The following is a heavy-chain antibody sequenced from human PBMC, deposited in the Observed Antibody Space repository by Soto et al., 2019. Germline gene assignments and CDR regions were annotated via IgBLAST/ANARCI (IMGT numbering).Heavy chain of an antibody. V-gene: IGHV3-21*01. CDR1: GFTFSSYS. J-gene: IGHJ5*02. Sequence: GGSLRLSCAASGFTFSSYSMNWVRQAPGKGLEWVSSISSSSSYIYYADSVKGRFTISRDNAKNSLYLQMNSLRAEDTAVYYCARYEEFGELLPTNWFDPWGQGTLVTVSS. CDR3: ARYEEFGELLPTNWFDP. CDR2: ISSSSSYI. D-gene: IGHD3-10*01.